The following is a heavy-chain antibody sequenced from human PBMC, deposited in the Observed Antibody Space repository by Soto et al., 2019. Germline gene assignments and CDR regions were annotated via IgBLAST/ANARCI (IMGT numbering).Heavy chain of an antibody. CDR1: GGSISSSSYY. J-gene: IGHJ5*02. D-gene: IGHD1-26*01. Sequence: TLSLTCTVSGGSISSSSYYWGWIRQPPGKGLEWIGSIYYSGSTYYNPSLKSRVTISVDTSKNQFSLKLSSVTAADTAVYYCATTSGSYYGGGWFDPWGQGTLVTVSS. CDR3: ATTSGSYYGGGWFDP. V-gene: IGHV4-39*01. CDR2: IYYSGST.